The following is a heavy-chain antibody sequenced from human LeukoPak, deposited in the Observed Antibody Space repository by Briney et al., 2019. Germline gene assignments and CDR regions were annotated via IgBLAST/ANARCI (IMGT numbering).Heavy chain of an antibody. CDR3: ARDRRGYGGNFDY. V-gene: IGHV3-66*01. CDR1: GFTLSSND. Sequence: GGSLRLSCLASGFTLSSNDTSWVRQAPGKGLEWVSVIYSGGTTSYADSVKGRFTISRDNSKNTMYLQMNSLRAEDTAVYYCARDRRGYGGNFDYWGQGTLVTVSS. D-gene: IGHD4-23*01. CDR2: IYSGGTT. J-gene: IGHJ4*02.